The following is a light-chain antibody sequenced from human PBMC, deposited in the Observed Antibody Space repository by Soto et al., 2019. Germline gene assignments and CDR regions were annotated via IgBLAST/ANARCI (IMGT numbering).Light chain of an antibody. V-gene: IGLV2-14*01. Sequence: QSVLTQPASVSGSPGQSITISCTGTSSDVGGYNYVSWYQQYPGKAPKLMIYEVSNRPSGVSNRFSGSKSGNTASLTISGLQGEDEADYYCSSYTNSSPLVVFGGGTKLTVL. CDR2: EVS. CDR3: SSYTNSSPLVV. CDR1: SSDVGGYNY. J-gene: IGLJ2*01.